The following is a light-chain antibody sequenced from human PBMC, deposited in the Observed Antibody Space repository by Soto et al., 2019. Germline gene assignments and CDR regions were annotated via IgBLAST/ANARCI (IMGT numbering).Light chain of an antibody. CDR2: EDN. J-gene: IGLJ3*02. CDR3: QSYDSSIEV. CDR1: SGSIASNY. Sequence: NFMLTQPHSVSESPGKTVTISCTRSSGSIASNYVQWYQQRPGSSPTTVIYEDNQRPSGVPDRFSGSIDSSSNSASLTISGLKTDDEADYYCQSYDSSIEVFGGGTKLTVL. V-gene: IGLV6-57*01.